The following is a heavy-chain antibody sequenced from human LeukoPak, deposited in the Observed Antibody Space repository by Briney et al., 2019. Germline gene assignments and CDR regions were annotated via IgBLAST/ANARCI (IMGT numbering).Heavy chain of an antibody. D-gene: IGHD3-16*02. CDR3: ARATTGPRYDYVWGSYRAYYFDY. J-gene: IGHJ4*02. CDR2: ISSSSSYI. Sequence: NPGGSLRLSCAASGFTFSSYSMNWVRQAPGKGLEWVSSISSSSSYIYYADSVKGRFTISRDNAKNSLYLQMNSLRAEDTAVYYCARATTGPRYDYVWGSYRAYYFDYWGQGTLVTVSS. CDR1: GFTFSSYS. V-gene: IGHV3-21*01.